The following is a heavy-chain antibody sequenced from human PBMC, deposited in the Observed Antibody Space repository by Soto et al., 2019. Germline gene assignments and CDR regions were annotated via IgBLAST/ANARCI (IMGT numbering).Heavy chain of an antibody. CDR2: IIPIFGTA. V-gene: IGHV1-69*13. J-gene: IGHJ6*02. D-gene: IGHD3-3*01. CDR3: ARGPAGRFLEWLSTTDYYYYGMDV. Sequence: GASVKVSCKASGVTFSSYAISWVRQAPGQGLEWMGGIIPIFGTANYAQKFQGRVTITADESTSTAYMELSSLRSEDTAVYYCARGPAGRFLEWLSTTDYYYYGMDVWGQGTTVTVSS. CDR1: GVTFSSYA.